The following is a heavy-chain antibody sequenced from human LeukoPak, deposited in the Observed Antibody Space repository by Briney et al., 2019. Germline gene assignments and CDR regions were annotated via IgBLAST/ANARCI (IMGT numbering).Heavy chain of an antibody. V-gene: IGHV3-21*01. CDR2: ISSSSSYI. Sequence: GGSLRLSCAASGFTFSTYAMHWVRQAPGKGLEWVSSISSSSSYIYYADSVKGRFTISRDNAKNSLYLQMNSLRAEDTAVYYCARVNWNDADWFDPWGQGTLVTVSS. D-gene: IGHD1-20*01. CDR3: ARVNWNDADWFDP. J-gene: IGHJ5*02. CDR1: GFTFSTYA.